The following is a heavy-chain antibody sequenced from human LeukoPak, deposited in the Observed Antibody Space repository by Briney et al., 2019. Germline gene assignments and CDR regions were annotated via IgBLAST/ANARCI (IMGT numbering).Heavy chain of an antibody. Sequence: GGSLRLSCAASGFTFSSYSMNWVRQAPGKGLEWVSSISSSSIYIYYADSLKGRFTISRDNAKNSLSLQMNSLRAEDTAVYYCARGRQNSGSYSDAFDIWGQGTVVTVSS. J-gene: IGHJ3*02. CDR2: ISSSSIYI. CDR3: ARGRQNSGSYSDAFDI. V-gene: IGHV3-21*01. CDR1: GFTFSSYS. D-gene: IGHD1-26*01.